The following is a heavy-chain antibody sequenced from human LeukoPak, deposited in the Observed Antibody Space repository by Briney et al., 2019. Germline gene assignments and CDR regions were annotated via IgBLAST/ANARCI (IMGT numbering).Heavy chain of an antibody. CDR3: ARDKLRARGFDY. J-gene: IGHJ4*02. D-gene: IGHD3-10*01. Sequence: ASVKVSCKASGYTFTGYYMHWVRRAPGQGLEWMGWINPNSGGTNYAQKFQGRVTMTRDTSISTAYMELSRLRSDDTAVYYCARDKLRARGFDYWGQGTLVTVSS. V-gene: IGHV1-2*02. CDR2: INPNSGGT. CDR1: GYTFTGYY.